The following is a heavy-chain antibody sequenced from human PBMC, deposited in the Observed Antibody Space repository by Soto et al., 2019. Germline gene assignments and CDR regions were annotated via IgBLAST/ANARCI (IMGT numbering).Heavy chain of an antibody. V-gene: IGHV1-69*02. CDR3: ARGGGYCSGRSCGWFDP. J-gene: IGHJ5*02. D-gene: IGHD2-15*01. Sequence: QVQLVQSGAEVKKPGSSVKVSCKASGGTFSSYTISWVRQAPGQGLEWMGRIIPILGIANYAQKFQGRVTITADKSTSTAYMELSTLRSEDTAVYYCARGGGYCSGRSCGWFDPWGQGTLVTVSS. CDR1: GGTFSSYT. CDR2: IIPILGIA.